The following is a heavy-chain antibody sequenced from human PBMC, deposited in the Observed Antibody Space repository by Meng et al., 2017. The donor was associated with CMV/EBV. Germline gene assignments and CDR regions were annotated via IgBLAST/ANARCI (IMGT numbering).Heavy chain of an antibody. CDR2: IDSDGSST. D-gene: IGHD3-22*01. J-gene: IGHJ4*02. V-gene: IGHV3-74*01. Sequence: CTFSNSWMHWVRQAPGKGLVWVARIDSDGSSTSYADSVKGRFTISRDNAKNTLYLHMNSLRAEDTAVYYCARERANYYDSSGYYGYWGQGTLVTVSS. CDR1: CTFSNSW. CDR3: ARERANYYDSSGYYGY.